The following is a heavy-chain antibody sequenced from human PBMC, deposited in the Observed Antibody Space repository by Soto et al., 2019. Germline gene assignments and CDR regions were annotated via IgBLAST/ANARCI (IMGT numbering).Heavy chain of an antibody. CDR3: VKERSGHSYADS. D-gene: IGHD5-18*01. V-gene: IGHV3-23*01. CDR1: GFTFSNYA. J-gene: IGHJ4*02. CDR2: ISGSGDRT. Sequence: EEQLLESGGGLVQPGGSLRLSCAASGFTFSNYAMSWLRQPLGKGLEWVSAISGSGDRTYYADSVKGRFTISRDNSKNTLYLQMNSLRAEDSAVYYCVKERSGHSYADSWGQGTLVTVSS.